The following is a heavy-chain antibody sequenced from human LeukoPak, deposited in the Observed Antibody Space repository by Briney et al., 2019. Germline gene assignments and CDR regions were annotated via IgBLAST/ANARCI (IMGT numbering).Heavy chain of an antibody. V-gene: IGHV4-59*01. CDR2: IYYSGST. J-gene: IGHJ3*02. D-gene: IGHD2-15*01. CDR1: GGSISSYY. CDR3: ARGRRCGGSCYHTPGAFDI. Sequence: SETLSLTCTVSGGSISSYYWRWIRQPPGKGLEWIGYIYYSGSTNYNPSLKSRVTISGDTSKNQFSLKLSSVTAADTAVYYCARGRRCGGSCYHTPGAFDIWGQGTMVTVSS.